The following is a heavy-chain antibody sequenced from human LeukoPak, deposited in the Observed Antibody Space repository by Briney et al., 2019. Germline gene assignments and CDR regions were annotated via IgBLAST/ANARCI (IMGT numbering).Heavy chain of an antibody. J-gene: IGHJ6*02. CDR1: GFTFSSYS. Sequence: GGSLRLSCAASGFTFSSYSMNWVRQVPGKGLEWVSYISSSSNIINYADSVGGRFTISRDNSKNTVFLNMNSLRAEDTAVYYCAKNRRGYSYGPYFYSMDVWGQGTTVTVSS. D-gene: IGHD5-18*01. CDR3: AKNRRGYSYGPYFYSMDV. V-gene: IGHV3-48*01. CDR2: ISSSSNII.